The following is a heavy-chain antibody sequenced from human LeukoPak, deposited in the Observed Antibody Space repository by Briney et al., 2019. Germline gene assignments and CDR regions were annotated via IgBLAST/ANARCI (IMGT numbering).Heavy chain of an antibody. CDR1: GFTFSSYW. CDR3: AVSKYSSNWYGGFDY. Sequence: GGSLRLSCAASGFTFSSYWMSWVRQAPGKGLEWVANIKQDGSEKYYVDSVKGRFTISRDNAKNSLYLQMNSLRAEDTAVYYCAVSKYSSNWYGGFDYWGQGTLVTVSS. J-gene: IGHJ4*02. V-gene: IGHV3-7*01. D-gene: IGHD6-13*01. CDR2: IKQDGSEK.